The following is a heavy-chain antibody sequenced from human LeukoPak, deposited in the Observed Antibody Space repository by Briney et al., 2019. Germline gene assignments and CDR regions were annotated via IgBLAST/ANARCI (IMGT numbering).Heavy chain of an antibody. D-gene: IGHD3-9*01. J-gene: IGHJ4*02. CDR3: AKGKYDILTGYLYYFDY. V-gene: IGHV3-23*01. Sequence: PGGSLRLSCAASGFTFSSYGMSWVRQAPGKGLEWVSAISGSGTSTYYADSVKGRFTISRDNSKNTLYLQMHSLRAEDTAVYYCAKGKYDILTGYLYYFDYWGQGTLVTVSS. CDR1: GFTFSSYG. CDR2: ISGSGTST.